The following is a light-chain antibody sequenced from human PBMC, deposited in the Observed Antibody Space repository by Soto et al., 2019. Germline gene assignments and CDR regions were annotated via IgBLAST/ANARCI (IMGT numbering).Light chain of an antibody. CDR2: DAS. CDR3: QQRSNWPPETT. V-gene: IGKV3-11*01. J-gene: IGKJ1*01. CDR1: QSVSSY. Sequence: EIVLTQSPATLSLSPGERATLSCRASQSVSSYLAWYQQKPGQAPRLLIYDASNRATGIPARFSGSGSGTNFTLTISCLEPEDFAVYYCQQRSNWPPETTFGQGTKVDIK.